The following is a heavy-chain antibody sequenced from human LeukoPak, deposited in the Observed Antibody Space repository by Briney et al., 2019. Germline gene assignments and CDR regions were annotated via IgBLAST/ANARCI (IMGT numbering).Heavy chain of an antibody. CDR3: ARKGVGGELGGFDY. V-gene: IGHV3-20*01. D-gene: IGHD3-16*01. J-gene: IGHJ4*02. CDR1: GFTFSDYY. CDR2: LNRNGDIT. Sequence: PGGSLRLSCAASGFTFSDYYMSWIRQAPGKGLEWVSGLNRNGDITGYADSVKGRFIISRDNAKNSLYLQMNSLIAEDTALYHCARKGVGGELGGFDYWGQGTLVTVSS.